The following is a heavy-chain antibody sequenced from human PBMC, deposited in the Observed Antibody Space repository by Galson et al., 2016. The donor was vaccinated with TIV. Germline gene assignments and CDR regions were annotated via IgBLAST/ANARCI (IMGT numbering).Heavy chain of an antibody. CDR2: ISVYNGEI. V-gene: IGHV1-18*01. CDR1: GYTFTNFG. D-gene: IGHD5-18*01. CDR3: ARSGYTYGLIGLPSSNCYLER. J-gene: IGHJ2*01. Sequence: SVKVSCKASGYTFTNFGVSWVRQAPGQGLEWMGWISVYNGEINYAQKFQGRVTLTTDTTTNTAYMELRSLGSDDTAVYYCARSGYTYGLIGLPSSNCYLERGGRGTLVTVSS.